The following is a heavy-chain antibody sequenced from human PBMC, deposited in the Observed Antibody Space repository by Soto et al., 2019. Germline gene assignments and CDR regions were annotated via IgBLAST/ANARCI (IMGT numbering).Heavy chain of an antibody. Sequence: QVQLQQWGAGLLKPSETLSLTCAVSGTSFSGSYWSWIRQPPEKGLEWIGEINHSGSPNYNPSPKSRPTLSVAIANNQFPLQRNSVPAADTGGEYCACLYSDSWSGYSSTTFDYWGQGTLVTVSS. V-gene: IGHV4-34*01. J-gene: IGHJ4*02. CDR3: ACLYSDSWSGYSSTTFDY. D-gene: IGHD3-3*01. CDR1: GTSFSGSY. CDR2: INHSGSP.